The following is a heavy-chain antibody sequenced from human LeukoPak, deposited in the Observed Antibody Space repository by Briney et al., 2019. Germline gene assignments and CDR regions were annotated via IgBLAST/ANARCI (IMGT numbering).Heavy chain of an antibody. V-gene: IGHV4-4*07. Sequence: PSETLSLTCSVSGGSISSYYWSWMRQPAGKGLQWIGRIYTSGSTNYNPSLKSRVTMSVETSKNQVSLKLTSVTAADTAVYYCVKDGHGMDVWGQGTTVTVSS. CDR2: IYTSGST. CDR1: GGSISSYY. CDR3: VKDGHGMDV. J-gene: IGHJ6*02.